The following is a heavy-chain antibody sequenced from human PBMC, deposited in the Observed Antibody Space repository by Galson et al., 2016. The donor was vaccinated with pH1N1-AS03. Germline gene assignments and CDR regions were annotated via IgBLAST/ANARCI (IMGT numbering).Heavy chain of an antibody. J-gene: IGHJ4*02. Sequence: SLRLSCAASGFTFGNFAMHWVRQAPGKGLGWLAIIWSEEGNKYYADSVKGRFTISRDNSSSTLFLQMNSLTADDTAIYYCVRDGDSSTWPLDFWGQGTLVTVSS. D-gene: IGHD2-2*01. CDR2: IWSEEGNK. CDR1: GFTFGNFA. V-gene: IGHV3-33*08. CDR3: VRDGDSSTWPLDF.